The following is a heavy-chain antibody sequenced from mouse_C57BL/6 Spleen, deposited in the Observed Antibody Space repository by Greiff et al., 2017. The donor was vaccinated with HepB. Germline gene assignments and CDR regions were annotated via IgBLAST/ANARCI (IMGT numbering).Heavy chain of an antibody. J-gene: IGHJ2*01. V-gene: IGHV7-3*01. Sequence: EVMLVESGGGLVQPGGSLSLSCAASGFTFTDYYMSWVRQPPGKALEWLGFIRNKANGYTTEYSASVKGRFTISRDNCQSILDLQMNALRAEDSATYCCARYKIYDGYFDYWGQGTTLTVSS. CDR1: GFTFTDYY. CDR2: IRNKANGYTT. CDR3: ARYKIYDGYFDY. D-gene: IGHD2-3*01.